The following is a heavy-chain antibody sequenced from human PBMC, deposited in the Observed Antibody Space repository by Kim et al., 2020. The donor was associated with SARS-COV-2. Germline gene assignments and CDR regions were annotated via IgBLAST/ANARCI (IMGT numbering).Heavy chain of an antibody. V-gene: IGHV1-18*01. CDR2: ISAYNGNT. CDR3: ARGPYGSGSYTYYYYGMDV. Sequence: ASVKVSCKASGYTFTSYGISWVRQAPGQGLEWMGWISAYNGNTNYAQKLQGRVTMTTDTSTSTAYMELRSLRSDDTAVYYCARGPYGSGSYTYYYYGMDVWGQGTTVTVS. D-gene: IGHD3-10*01. CDR1: GYTFTSYG. J-gene: IGHJ6*02.